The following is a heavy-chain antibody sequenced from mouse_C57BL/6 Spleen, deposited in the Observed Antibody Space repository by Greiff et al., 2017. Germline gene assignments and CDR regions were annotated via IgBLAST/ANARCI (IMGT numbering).Heavy chain of an antibody. D-gene: IGHD1-1*01. CDR2: INPNNGGT. CDR1: GYTFTDYY. Sequence: EVQLQQSGPELVKPGASVKISCKASGYTFTDYYMNWVKQSHGKSLEWIGDINPNNGGTSYNQKFKGKATLTVDKSSSKAYMELRSLTSEDSAVYYCATLNYYGSSSYYFDYWGQGTTLTVSS. CDR3: ATLNYYGSSSYYFDY. V-gene: IGHV1-26*01. J-gene: IGHJ2*01.